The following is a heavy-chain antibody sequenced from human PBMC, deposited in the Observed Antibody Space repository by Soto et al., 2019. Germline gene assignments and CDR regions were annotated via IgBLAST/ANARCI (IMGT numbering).Heavy chain of an antibody. J-gene: IGHJ6*02. CDR1: GGSISSSSYY. CDR3: ARQGMEYQLLLYYYGMDV. CDR2: IYYSGST. V-gene: IGHV4-39*01. D-gene: IGHD2-2*01. Sequence: PSETLSLTCTVSGGSISSSSYYWGWIRQPPGKGLEWIGSIYYSGSTYYNPSLKSRVTISVDTSKNQFSMKLSAVTAADTAVYYCARQGMEYQLLLYYYGMDVRGQGTTVTVSS.